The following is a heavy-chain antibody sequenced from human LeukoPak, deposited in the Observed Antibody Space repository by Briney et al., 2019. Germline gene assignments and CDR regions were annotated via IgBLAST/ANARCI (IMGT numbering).Heavy chain of an antibody. Sequence: PSETLSLTCAVYGGSFSGYYWSWIRQPPGKGLEWIGEINHSGSTNYNPSLKSRVTISVDTSKNQFSLKLSSVTAADTAVYYCAIIGSGSYLYYFDYWGQGTLVTVSS. D-gene: IGHD3-10*01. CDR3: AIIGSGSYLYYFDY. V-gene: IGHV4-34*01. CDR2: INHSGST. J-gene: IGHJ4*02. CDR1: GGSFSGYY.